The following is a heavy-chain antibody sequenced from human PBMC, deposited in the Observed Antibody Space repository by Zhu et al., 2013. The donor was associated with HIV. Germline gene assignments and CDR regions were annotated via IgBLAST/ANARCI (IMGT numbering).Heavy chain of an antibody. D-gene: IGHD2-15*01. CDR2: IIPIFGTT. CDR3: AREGGGPTSYYYGMDV. Sequence: QVQLVQSGAEVKKPGSSVKVSCKASGGTFSSYAISWVRQAPGQGLEWMGGIIPIFGTTNYAQKFQGRVTITADKSTSTAYMELSSLRSEDTAVYYCAREGGGPTSYYYGMDVWGQGTTGHRLL. CDR1: GGTFSSYA. J-gene: IGHJ6*02. V-gene: IGHV1-69*06.